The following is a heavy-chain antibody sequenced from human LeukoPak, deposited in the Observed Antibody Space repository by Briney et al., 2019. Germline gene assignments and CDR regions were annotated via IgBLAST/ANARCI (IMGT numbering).Heavy chain of an antibody. J-gene: IGHJ4*02. CDR1: GFTFSSYE. Sequence: GGSLRLSCAASGFTFSSYEMNWVRQAPGKGLEWVSYISNSGSAIYNADSVKGRFTISRDNAKNSLYLQMNSLRAEDTAVYYCAKFKGYCSSTSCYPLHFDYWGQGTLVTVSS. D-gene: IGHD2-2*01. CDR2: ISNSGSAI. V-gene: IGHV3-48*03. CDR3: AKFKGYCSSTSCYPLHFDY.